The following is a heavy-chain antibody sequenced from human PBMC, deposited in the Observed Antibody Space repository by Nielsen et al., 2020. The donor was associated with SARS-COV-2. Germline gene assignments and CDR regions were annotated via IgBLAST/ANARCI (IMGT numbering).Heavy chain of an antibody. Sequence: GESLKISCAASGFTFSSYAMHWVRQAPGKGLEWVAVISYDGSNKYYADSVKGRFTISRDNSKNTLYLQMNSLRAEDTAVYYCARYICGGDCPFDYWGQGTLVTVSS. CDR2: ISYDGSNK. CDR1: GFTFSSYA. J-gene: IGHJ4*02. V-gene: IGHV3-30-3*01. D-gene: IGHD2-21*02. CDR3: ARYICGGDCPFDY.